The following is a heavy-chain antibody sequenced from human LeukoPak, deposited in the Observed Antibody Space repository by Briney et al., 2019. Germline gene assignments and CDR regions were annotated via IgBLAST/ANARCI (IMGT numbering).Heavy chain of an antibody. Sequence: GASVKVSCKASGYTFSTCDINWVRQATGQGLEWIGWMNPNSGNTGFAHKLQGRVTMTRDTSINTAYMELSRLRSDDTAVYYCARASLGGPNYAPYNWLDPWGQGTLVTVSS. V-gene: IGHV1-8*01. CDR3: ARASLGGPNYAPYNWLDP. CDR1: GYTFSTCD. CDR2: MNPNSGNT. D-gene: IGHD5-24*01. J-gene: IGHJ5*02.